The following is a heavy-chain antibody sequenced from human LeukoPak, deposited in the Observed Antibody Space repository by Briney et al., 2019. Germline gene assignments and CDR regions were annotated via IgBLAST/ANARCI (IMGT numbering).Heavy chain of an antibody. V-gene: IGHV3-9*01. Sequence: GGSLRLSCAASGFTFDDYAMHWVRQAPGEGLEWVSGISWNSGSIGYADSVKGRFTISRDNAKNSLYLQMNSLRAEDTALYYCAKDKNQYSSGWFDYWGQGTLVTVSS. CDR1: GFTFDDYA. D-gene: IGHD6-19*01. CDR3: AKDKNQYSSGWFDY. CDR2: ISWNSGSI. J-gene: IGHJ4*02.